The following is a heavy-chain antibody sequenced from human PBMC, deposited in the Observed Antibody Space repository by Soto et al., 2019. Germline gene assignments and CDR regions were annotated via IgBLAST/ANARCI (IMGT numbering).Heavy chain of an antibody. D-gene: IGHD1-26*01. Sequence: GGSLRLSCAASGFTFSSYAVSWVRQAPGKGLEWVSSISGSGGSTYYADSVKGRFTISRDNSKNTLYLQMNTLRAEDTAVYYCAKDPLSGSYFGVYFDCWGQGTLVTVSS. CDR3: AKDPLSGSYFGVYFDC. V-gene: IGHV3-23*01. CDR1: GFTFSSYA. J-gene: IGHJ4*02. CDR2: ISGSGGST.